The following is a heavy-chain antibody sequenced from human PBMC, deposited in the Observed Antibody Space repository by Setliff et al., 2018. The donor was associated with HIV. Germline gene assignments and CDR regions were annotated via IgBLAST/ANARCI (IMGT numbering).Heavy chain of an antibody. Sequence: SETLSLTCTVSGDSVSSSDYYWGWVRQPPGRRLEWIGGIYYTGRTYYNPSLRSRVTISVDTSKNQFSLKLSSVTAADTAIYYCARVPRITTLRNAFDIWGQGTMVTVSS. V-gene: IGHV4-39*07. J-gene: IGHJ3*02. CDR2: IYYTGRT. D-gene: IGHD3-3*01. CDR1: GDSVSSSDYY. CDR3: ARVPRITTLRNAFDI.